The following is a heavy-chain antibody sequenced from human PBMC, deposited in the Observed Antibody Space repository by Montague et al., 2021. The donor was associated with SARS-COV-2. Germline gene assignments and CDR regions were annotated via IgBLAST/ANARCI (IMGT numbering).Heavy chain of an antibody. D-gene: IGHD3-22*01. CDR1: GTSFSGYY. CDR3: ARGQEGVNMVLVVLGLYYYMDV. CDR2: INHGGST. Sequence: SETLSLTCAVHGTSFSGYYWNWIRQPPGKGLEWIGEINHGGSTKYSPSLKSRLTISADTSKNQFSLKLTSVTAADTAVYYCARGQEGVNMVLVVLGLYYYMDVWGKGTTVTVSS. V-gene: IGHV4-34*01. J-gene: IGHJ6*03.